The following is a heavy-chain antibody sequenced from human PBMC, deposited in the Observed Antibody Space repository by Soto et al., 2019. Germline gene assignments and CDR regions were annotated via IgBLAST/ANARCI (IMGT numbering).Heavy chain of an antibody. CDR1: GYNFMGSW. CDR3: AGGGVRGVITRTRDYYGMDV. J-gene: IGHJ6*02. V-gene: IGHV5-51*01. CDR2: ISPGDSDT. D-gene: IGHD3-10*01. Sequence: GESLKISCKGSGYNFMGSWIGWVRQMPGKGLEWMGIISPGDSDTRYSPSFQGQVTISADKSISTAYLQWSSLKASDTAMYYCAGGGVRGVITRTRDYYGMDVWGQGTTVTVSS.